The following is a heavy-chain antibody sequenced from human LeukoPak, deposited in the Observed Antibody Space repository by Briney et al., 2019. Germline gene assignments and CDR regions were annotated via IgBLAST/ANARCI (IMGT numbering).Heavy chain of an antibody. D-gene: IGHD3-22*01. Sequence: GGSLRLSCAASGFTFSSYSMNWVRQAPGKGLEWVSSISSSSSYIYYADSVKGRFTISRDNAKNSLYLQMNSLRAEDTAVYYCARAAAAYYDSSGYYSLDHWGQGTLVTVSS. CDR1: GFTFSSYS. CDR3: ARAAAAYYDSSGYYSLDH. CDR2: ISSSSSYI. J-gene: IGHJ4*02. V-gene: IGHV3-21*01.